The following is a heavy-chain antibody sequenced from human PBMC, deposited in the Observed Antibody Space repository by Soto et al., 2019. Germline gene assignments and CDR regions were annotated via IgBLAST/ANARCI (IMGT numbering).Heavy chain of an antibody. CDR2: IYYRGNT. CDR1: GGPVRGASYY. CDR3: ARDVSSSSAWFDP. D-gene: IGHD6-13*01. V-gene: IGHV4-61*01. J-gene: IGHJ5*02. Sequence: TLSLTFTVSGGPVRGASYYWSWIRQPPGKTLEWIGYIYYRGNTNYNPSLKSRVTISIDTPKNQFYLQLSSVTAADTAVYYWARDVSSSSAWFDPWGPGTLVTVSS.